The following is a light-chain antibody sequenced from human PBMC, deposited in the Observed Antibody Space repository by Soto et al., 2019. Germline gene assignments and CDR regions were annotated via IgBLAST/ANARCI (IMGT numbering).Light chain of an antibody. V-gene: IGLV2-14*03. CDR3: ISYTTSTTWV. CDR1: SSDLGSYNY. CDR2: DVS. Sequence: QSALTQPASVSGSPGQSITISCTGTSSDLGSYNYVSWYQQHPGKAPKLVIYDVSNRPSGVSNRFPGSKSGNTASLTISGLQAEDEADYYCISYTTSTTWVFGTGTKVTVL. J-gene: IGLJ1*01.